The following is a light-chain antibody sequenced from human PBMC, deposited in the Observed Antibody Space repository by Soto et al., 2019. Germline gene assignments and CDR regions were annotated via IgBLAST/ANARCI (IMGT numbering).Light chain of an antibody. Sequence: EIVLTQSPGTLSLSPGERATLSCRASQSVSSSYLAWYQQKPGQAPRLLIYGASSRATGIPDRFSGSGSGTDFTLTIVRLEPEDFAVYYCQQYGTSRTCGSPRWTFGQGTKVEIK. CDR2: GAS. J-gene: IGKJ1*01. CDR1: QSVSSSY. V-gene: IGKV3-20*01. CDR3: QQYGTSRTCGSPRWT.